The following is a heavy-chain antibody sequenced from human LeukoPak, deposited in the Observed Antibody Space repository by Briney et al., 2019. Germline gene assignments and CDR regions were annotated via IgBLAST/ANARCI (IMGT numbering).Heavy chain of an antibody. Sequence: GRSLRLSCAASGFTFDDYAMHWVRHAPGKGLEWVSGISWNSGSIGYADSVKGRFTISRDNAENSLYLQMNSLRAKDTALYYCAKGYYDSSGYYDYWGQGTLVTVSS. CDR1: GFTFDDYA. CDR2: ISWNSGSI. D-gene: IGHD3-22*01. V-gene: IGHV3-9*01. CDR3: AKGYYDSSGYYDY. J-gene: IGHJ4*02.